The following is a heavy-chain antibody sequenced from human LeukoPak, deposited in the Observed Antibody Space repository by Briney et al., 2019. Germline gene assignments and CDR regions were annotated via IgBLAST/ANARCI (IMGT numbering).Heavy chain of an antibody. V-gene: IGHV3-9*01. J-gene: IGHJ4*02. CDR3: AKARITMVRGVIVPTLFDY. CDR1: GFTFDDYA. D-gene: IGHD3-10*01. Sequence: PGGSLRLSCAASGFTFDDYAMHWARQAPGKGLEWVSGISWNSGSIGYADSVKGRFTISRDNAKNSLYLQMNSLRAEDTALYYCAKARITMVRGVIVPTLFDYWGQGTLVTVSS. CDR2: ISWNSGSI.